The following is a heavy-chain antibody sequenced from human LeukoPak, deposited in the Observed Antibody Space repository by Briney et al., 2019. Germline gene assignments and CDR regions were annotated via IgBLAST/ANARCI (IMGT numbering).Heavy chain of an antibody. J-gene: IGHJ6*03. CDR3: ARTNNYRNDYYYYYYMDV. CDR2: IYYSGNT. D-gene: IGHD5-24*01. V-gene: IGHV4-39*07. Sequence: SETLSLTCTVSGGSISSNSHYWGWIRQPPGKGLEWVGNIYYSGNTHFNPSLESRVTISQDTSKNQFSLNLRSVTAADTAVYYCARTNNYRNDYYYYYYMDVWGKGTTVTVSS. CDR1: GGSISSNSHY.